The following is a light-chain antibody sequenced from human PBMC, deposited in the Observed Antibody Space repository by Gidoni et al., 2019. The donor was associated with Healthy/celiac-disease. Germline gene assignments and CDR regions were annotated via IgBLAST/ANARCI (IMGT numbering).Light chain of an antibody. CDR1: KMGDKY. CDR2: QDS. V-gene: IGLV3-1*01. Sequence: SYELTQPPSVSVSPVQTASITCSGDKMGDKYACWYQQKPGQSTVLVIYQDSKRPSGIPERFSGSNSGNTATLTISGTQAMDEADYYCQAWDSSTAVVFGGGTKLTVL. CDR3: QAWDSSTAVV. J-gene: IGLJ2*01.